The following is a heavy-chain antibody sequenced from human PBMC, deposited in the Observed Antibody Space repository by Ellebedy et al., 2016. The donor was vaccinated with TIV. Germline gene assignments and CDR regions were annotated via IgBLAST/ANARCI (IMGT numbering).Heavy chain of an antibody. V-gene: IGHV3-74*01. CDR1: GFTFSNYW. J-gene: IGHJ4*02. Sequence: GESLKISXAASGFTFSNYWMYWVRQAPGKGLVWVARINADGSSVAYADSVEGRFTISRDNGKNSLFLQMNSLRVDDTAVYYCMRDAPFGDFRECWGQGTLVTVSS. D-gene: IGHD4-17*01. CDR3: MRDAPFGDFREC. CDR2: INADGSSV.